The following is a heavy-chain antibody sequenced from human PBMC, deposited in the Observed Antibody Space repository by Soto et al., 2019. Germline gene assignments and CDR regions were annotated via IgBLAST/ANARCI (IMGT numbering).Heavy chain of an antibody. CDR2: IDPSDSYT. Sequence: EVQLVQSGPEVKKPGESLRISCKGSGYSFTSNWISWVRQMPGKGLEWMGRIDPSDSYTNYSLSFQGHVTISADKSISNAYLQWSSLKASDTARYYCARHRRFWGYNYWFGPWGQGTLVTLSS. CDR3: ARHRRFWGYNYWFGP. D-gene: IGHD1-1*01. CDR1: GYSFTSNW. V-gene: IGHV5-10-1*03. J-gene: IGHJ5*02.